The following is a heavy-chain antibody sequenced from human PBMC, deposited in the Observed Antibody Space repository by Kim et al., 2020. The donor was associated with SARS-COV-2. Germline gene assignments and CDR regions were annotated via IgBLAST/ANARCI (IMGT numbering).Heavy chain of an antibody. V-gene: IGHV4-59*08. Sequence: SETLSLTCTVSGGPISSYYWSWIRQPPGKGLEWIGYIYYSGSTNYNPSLMSRLTISVDTTKNQFSLKLSSVTAADTAAYYCARHDQRLVLGGADYWGLGT. CDR1: GGPISSYY. D-gene: IGHD6-13*01. CDR2: IYYSGST. J-gene: IGHJ4*02. CDR3: ARHDQRLVLGGADY.